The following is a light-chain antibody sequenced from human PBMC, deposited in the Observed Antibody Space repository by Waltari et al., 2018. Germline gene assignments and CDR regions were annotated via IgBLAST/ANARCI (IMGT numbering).Light chain of an antibody. CDR3: SSYGGSNNLV. V-gene: IGLV2-8*01. Sequence: QSALTQPPSASGSPGQSVTISCTGTSSDIGGYDYVSWYQQHPGKAPKVLIYDVSKRPSGFPDRFSGSKSGHTASLTVSGLQAEDEADYYCSSYGGSNNLVFGGGTKLTVL. CDR1: SSDIGGYDY. J-gene: IGLJ3*02. CDR2: DVS.